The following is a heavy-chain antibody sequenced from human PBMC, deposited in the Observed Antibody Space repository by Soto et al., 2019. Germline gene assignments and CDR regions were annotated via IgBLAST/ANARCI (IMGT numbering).Heavy chain of an antibody. J-gene: IGHJ5*02. V-gene: IGHV4-59*01. CDR3: ARDPYEDGSGYHSWFDP. Sequence: SETLSLTCTVSGGSISNYYCCWIPQPQGPGLEWNGYIYYSGSTNYNPYLKRRVTISVDTSKNKFSLTLSTGTAADTAVYYCARDPYEDGSGYHSWFDPWGQGSLVTVSS. CDR2: IYYSGST. CDR1: GGSISNYY. D-gene: IGHD3-22*01.